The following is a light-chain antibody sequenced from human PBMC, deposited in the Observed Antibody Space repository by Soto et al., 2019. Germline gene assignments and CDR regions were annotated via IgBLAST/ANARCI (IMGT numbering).Light chain of an antibody. CDR3: SSYTSSSTRV. V-gene: IGLV2-14*01. CDR1: SSDVGGYNY. Sequence: QSVLTQPASVSGSPGQSITISCTGTSSDVGGYNYVSWYQQHPDKAPKLMIYEVSNRPSGVSNRFSGSKSGNTASLTISGLQAEDEADYYCSSYTSSSTRVFGTGTKLTV. J-gene: IGLJ1*01. CDR2: EVS.